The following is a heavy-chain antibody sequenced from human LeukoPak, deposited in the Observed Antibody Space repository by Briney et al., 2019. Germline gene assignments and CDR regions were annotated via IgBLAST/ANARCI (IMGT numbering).Heavy chain of an antibody. Sequence: SETLSLTCSVSGVSISAYYWSWIRQPAGKGLEWIGRIYPGESIYASENTNYNPSLKSRVSMSGDTSKNQFSLKLSSVTAADTAVYYCARRPVGDSSGYYNDAFDIWGQGTMVTVSS. D-gene: IGHD3-22*01. CDR2: IYPGESIYASENT. V-gene: IGHV4-4*07. J-gene: IGHJ3*02. CDR3: ARRPVGDSSGYYNDAFDI. CDR1: GVSISAYY.